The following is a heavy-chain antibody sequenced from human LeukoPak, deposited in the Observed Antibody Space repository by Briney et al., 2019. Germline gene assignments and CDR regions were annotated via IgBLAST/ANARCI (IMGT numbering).Heavy chain of an antibody. V-gene: IGHV1-18*01. D-gene: IGHD3-22*01. CDR1: GYTFTSYG. Sequence: ASVKVSCKASGYTFTSYGISWVRQAPGQGLEWMGWISAYNGNTNYAQKLQGRVTMTTDTSTSTAYMELRSLRSDDTAVYYCARDLYYYDSSGLLLSYADDAFDIWGQGTMVTVSS. CDR2: ISAYNGNT. J-gene: IGHJ3*02. CDR3: ARDLYYYDSSGLLLSYADDAFDI.